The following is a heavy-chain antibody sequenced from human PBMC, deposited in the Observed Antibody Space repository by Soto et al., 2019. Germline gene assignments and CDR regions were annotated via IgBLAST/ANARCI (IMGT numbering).Heavy chain of an antibody. CDR3: ARDLAPGNHYFDS. J-gene: IGHJ4*02. D-gene: IGHD2-15*01. CDR1: GGTFSSYA. CDR2: ITPLLGIS. Sequence: QVQLVQSGAEVKKPGSTMKVSCKAAGGTFSSYAVAWVRQAPGQGLEWMGRITPLLGISNYAQNFQGRITITADKSTATAYLELRGLRPNDTAFYFCARDLAPGNHYFDSWGQGPLVVVSS. V-gene: IGHV1-69*04.